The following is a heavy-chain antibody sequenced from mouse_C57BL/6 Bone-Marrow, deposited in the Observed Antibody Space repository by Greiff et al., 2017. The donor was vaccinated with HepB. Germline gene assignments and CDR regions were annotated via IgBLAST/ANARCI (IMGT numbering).Heavy chain of an antibody. J-gene: IGHJ3*01. CDR1: GFSLTSYG. CDR2: IWRGGST. Sequence: VQLQQSGPGLVQPSQRLSITCTVSGFSLTSYGVHWVRQSPGKGLEWLGVIWRGGSTDYNAAFMSRLSITKDNSKSQVFFKMNSLQADDTAIYYCAKGGLYYYVSSLAYWGQGTLVTVSA. D-gene: IGHD1-1*01. V-gene: IGHV2-5*01. CDR3: AKGGLYYYVSSLAY.